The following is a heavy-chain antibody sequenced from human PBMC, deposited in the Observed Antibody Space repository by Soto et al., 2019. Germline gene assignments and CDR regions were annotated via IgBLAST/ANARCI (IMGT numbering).Heavy chain of an antibody. CDR2: ISGSGGST. J-gene: IGHJ4*02. V-gene: IGHV3-23*01. D-gene: IGHD6-13*01. CDR1: GFTFSSYA. Sequence: GGSLRLSCAASGFTFSSYAMSWVRQAPGKGLEWVSAISGSGGSTYYADSVKGRFTISRDNSKNTLYLQMNSLRAEDTAVYYCTRVRLGSRRSSDYWGQGILVPGSA. CDR3: TRVRLGSRRSSDY.